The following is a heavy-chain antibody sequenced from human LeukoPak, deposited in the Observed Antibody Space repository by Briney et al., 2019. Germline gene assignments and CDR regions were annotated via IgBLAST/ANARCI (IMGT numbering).Heavy chain of an antibody. Sequence: ASVKVSCKASGGAFNNYAISWVRQAPGQGLEWMGGIIDIFGTTNYAQKFQDRVTITAAESTRTAWMELSSLTSEDTAVYYCAISSSGYTYGYVSGWFDPWGQGTLVTVSS. J-gene: IGHJ5*02. CDR1: GGAFNNYA. D-gene: IGHD5-18*01. V-gene: IGHV1-69*13. CDR2: IIDIFGTT. CDR3: AISSSGYTYGYVSGWFDP.